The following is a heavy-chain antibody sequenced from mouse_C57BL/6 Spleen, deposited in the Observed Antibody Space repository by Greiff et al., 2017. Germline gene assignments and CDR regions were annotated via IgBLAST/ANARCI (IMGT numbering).Heavy chain of an antibody. V-gene: IGHV1-82*01. CDR3: ARGYGNYLAWFAY. CDR1: GYAFSSSW. CDR2: IYPGDGDT. Sequence: QVQLQQSGPELVKPGASVKISCKASGYAFSSSWMNWVKQRPGKGLEWIGRIYPGDGDTNYNGKFKGKATLTADKSSSTAYMQLISLTSEDSAVYFCARGYGNYLAWFAYWGQGTLVTVSA. D-gene: IGHD2-10*02. J-gene: IGHJ3*01.